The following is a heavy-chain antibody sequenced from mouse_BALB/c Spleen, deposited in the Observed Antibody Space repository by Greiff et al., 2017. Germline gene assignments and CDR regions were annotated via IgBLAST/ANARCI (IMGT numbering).Heavy chain of an antibody. CDR2: INPSSGYT. V-gene: IGHV1-4*02. D-gene: IGHD2-4*01. J-gene: IGHJ4*01. CDR1: GYTFTSYT. CDR3: ARSEDYVAMDY. Sequence: VQLQQSAADLARPGASVKMSCKASGYTFTSYTMHWVKQRPGQGLEWIGYINPSSGYTEYNQKFKDKTTLTADKSSSTAYMQLSSLTSEDSAVYYCARSEDYVAMDYWGQGTSVTVSS.